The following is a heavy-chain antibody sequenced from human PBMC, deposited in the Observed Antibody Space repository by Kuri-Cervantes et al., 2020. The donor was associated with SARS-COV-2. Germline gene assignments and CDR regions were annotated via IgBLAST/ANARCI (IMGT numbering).Heavy chain of an antibody. J-gene: IGHJ6*02. Sequence: SVKVSCKASGFTFTSSAISWVRQAPGQGLEWMGGIIPIFGTANYAQKFQGRVTITADESTSTAYMELSSLRSEDTAVYYCARARRPYCSSTSCYTSSYYYYGMDVWGQGTTVTVSS. CDR3: ARARRPYCSSTSCYTSSYYYYGMDV. D-gene: IGHD2-2*02. V-gene: IGHV1-69*13. CDR2: IIPIFGTA. CDR1: GFTFTSSA.